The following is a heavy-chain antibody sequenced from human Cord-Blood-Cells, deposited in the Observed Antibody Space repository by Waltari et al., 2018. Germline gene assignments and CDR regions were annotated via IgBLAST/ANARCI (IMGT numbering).Heavy chain of an antibody. CDR1: GFTVSSNY. V-gene: IGHV3-53*01. J-gene: IGHJ4*02. CDR2: IYSGGST. D-gene: IGHD3-16*01. CDR3: ARGERWGLSDY. Sequence: EVQLVESGGGLIQPGGSLRFSCAASGFTVSSNYMSWVRQAPGKGLKWDSVIYSGGSTYYADSVKGRFTISRDNSKNTLYLQMNSLRAEDTAVYYCARGERWGLSDYWGQGTLVTVSS.